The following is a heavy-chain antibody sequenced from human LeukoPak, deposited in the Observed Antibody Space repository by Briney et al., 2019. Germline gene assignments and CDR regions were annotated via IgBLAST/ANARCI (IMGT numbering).Heavy chain of an antibody. J-gene: IGHJ4*02. CDR1: GGSISSNNYF. V-gene: IGHV4-39*01. D-gene: IGHD5-12*01. Sequence: PSETLSLTCTVSGGSISSNNYFWGWIRHRPGEGLEWTGSVFYSGSSYYNPSLKGRVTTSIETSKNQFSLMVSSVTAADTAVYYCVRWLRFADYFDYWGQGTLVTVSS. CDR2: VFYSGSS. CDR3: VRWLRFADYFDY.